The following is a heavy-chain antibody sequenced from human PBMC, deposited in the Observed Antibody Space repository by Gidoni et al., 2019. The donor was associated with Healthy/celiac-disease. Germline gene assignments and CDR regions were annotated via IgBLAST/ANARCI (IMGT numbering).Heavy chain of an antibody. CDR3: ARDLGYTHPLYGKDV. CDR1: GFTFSSYS. D-gene: IGHD1-1*01. V-gene: IGHV3-21*01. J-gene: IGHJ6*02. CDR2: ISSSSSYI. Sequence: EVQLVESGGGLVKPGGSLRLSCAASGFTFSSYSMNWVRQAPGKGLEWVSSISSSSSYIYYADSVKGRFTISRDNAKNSLYLQMNSLRAEDTAVYYCARDLGYTHPLYGKDVWGQGTTVTVSS.